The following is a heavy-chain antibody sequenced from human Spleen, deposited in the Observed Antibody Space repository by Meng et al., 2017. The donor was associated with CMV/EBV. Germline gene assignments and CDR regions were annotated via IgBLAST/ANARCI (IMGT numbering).Heavy chain of an antibody. CDR1: GFTFSNYW. V-gene: IGHV3-7*01. Sequence: GGSLRLSCAASGFTFSNYWMSWVRQAPGKGLEWVANIKEDGSDTNYVYSARGRFTISRDNAKNSLYLQMNSLRAEDTAVYYCARGLDYWGQGTLVTVSS. J-gene: IGHJ4*02. CDR3: ARGLDY. CDR2: IKEDGSDT.